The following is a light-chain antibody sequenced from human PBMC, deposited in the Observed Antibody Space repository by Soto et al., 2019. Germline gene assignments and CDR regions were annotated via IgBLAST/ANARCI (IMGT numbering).Light chain of an antibody. CDR2: GAS. Sequence: EIVLTQSPGTLSLSPGERATLPCRASQSVSSSYLAWYQQKPGQAPRPLIYGASSRAIGIPDRFSGSGSGTDFTLTISRLEPEDFAVYYCQQYGSSPWTSGQGTKVDI. J-gene: IGKJ1*01. V-gene: IGKV3-20*01. CDR1: QSVSSSY. CDR3: QQYGSSPWT.